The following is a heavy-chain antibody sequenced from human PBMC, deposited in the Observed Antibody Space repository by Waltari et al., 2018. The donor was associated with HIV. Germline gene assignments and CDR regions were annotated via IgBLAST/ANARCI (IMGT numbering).Heavy chain of an antibody. CDR2: RSDDGSKK. V-gene: IGHV3-30-3*01. J-gene: IGHJ4*02. CDR1: GFTFSNYA. CDR3: ARDPQYCSSTSCSYYFDY. Sequence: QVQLVEYGGGVVQPGRSLRLACAASGFTFSNYAMHWVRQAPGKGRGWVAVRSDDGSKKYYADAVKSLFPICRDNSKNTLYLQMNSLSAEDTAVYYCARDPQYCSSTSCSYYFDYWGQGTLVTVSS. D-gene: IGHD2-2*01.